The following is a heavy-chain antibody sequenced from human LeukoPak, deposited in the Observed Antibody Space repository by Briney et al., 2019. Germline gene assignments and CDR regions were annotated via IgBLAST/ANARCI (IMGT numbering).Heavy chain of an antibody. CDR3: ASHGGL. V-gene: IGHV3-33*01. D-gene: IGHD5-12*01. Sequence: GGSLRLSCAASGFSFSSYGMHWVRQAPGKGLEWVAVIWYDGSNKNYADSVKGRFTISRDNSKNMSYLQMNSLRVEDTAVYYCASHGGLWGQGTLVTVSS. CDR2: IWYDGSNK. CDR1: GFSFSSYG. J-gene: IGHJ4*02.